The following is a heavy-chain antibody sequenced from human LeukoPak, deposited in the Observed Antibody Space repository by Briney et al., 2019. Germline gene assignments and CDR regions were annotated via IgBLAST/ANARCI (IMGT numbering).Heavy chain of an antibody. CDR2: IRQDGNEK. D-gene: IGHD6-13*01. J-gene: IGHJ4*01. V-gene: IGHV3-7*01. Sequence: PGGSLRLSCAVSGFTFSSYWMNWVRQAPGKGLEWVARIRQDGNEKSYVDSVKGRFTISRDSTKDSLYLQIDSLRAEDTAMYFCARDGTAPGLYFDLWGQGTLVTVSS. CDR3: ARDGTAPGLYFDL. CDR1: GFTFSSYW.